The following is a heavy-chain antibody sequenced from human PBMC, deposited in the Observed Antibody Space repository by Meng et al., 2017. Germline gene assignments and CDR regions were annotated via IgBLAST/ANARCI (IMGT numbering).Heavy chain of an antibody. D-gene: IGHD5-24*01. CDR2: IRSKAYGGTT. J-gene: IGHJ4*02. CDR3: TRDSAEMWDFDY. CDR1: GFTFSSYA. V-gene: IGHV3-49*04. Sequence: GESLKISCAASGFTFSSYAMSWVRQAPGKGLEWVGFIRSKAYGGTTEYAASVKGRFTISRDDSKSIAYLQMNSLKTEDTAVYYCTRDSAEMWDFDYWGQGTLVTVSS.